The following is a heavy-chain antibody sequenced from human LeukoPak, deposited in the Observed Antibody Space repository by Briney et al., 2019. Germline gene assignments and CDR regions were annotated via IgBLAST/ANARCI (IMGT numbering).Heavy chain of an antibody. Sequence: GGSLRLSCAASGFTLSSYSMNWVRQAADKGLEWVAFVRNDGFDTYHSNSVKGRFSISRDDSKNTVYLQMNSLRAEDTALYYCARDRGKDYFGDWGQGTQVTVSS. D-gene: IGHD4-23*01. J-gene: IGHJ4*02. CDR2: VRNDGFDT. CDR3: ARDRGKDYFGD. CDR1: GFTLSSYS. V-gene: IGHV3-30*02.